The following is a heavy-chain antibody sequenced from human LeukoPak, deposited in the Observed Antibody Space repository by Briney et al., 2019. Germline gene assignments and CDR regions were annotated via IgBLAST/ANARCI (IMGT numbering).Heavy chain of an antibody. CDR3: ARNNGMDV. V-gene: IGHV3-7*03. J-gene: IGHJ6*02. CDR2: VNRDGSET. Sequence: GGSLRLSCAASGFALSSHWMTWVRQVPGRGPEWVANVNRDGSETYYLDSVKGRFTISKDNAKNSLNLQMNSLRAEDTALYHCARNNGMDVWGQGTTVIVSS. CDR1: GFALSSHW.